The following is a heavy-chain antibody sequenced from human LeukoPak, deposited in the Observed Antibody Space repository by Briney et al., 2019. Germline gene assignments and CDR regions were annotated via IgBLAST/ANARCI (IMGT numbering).Heavy chain of an antibody. Sequence: SGPTLVNPTQTLTLTSTFSGFSLSTSGVGVVWIRQPPGKALEWLALIYRDDDKRYSPSLKSRLTIAKDTSKNQVVLTMTNMDPVDTATYYCAHRPVDTSMVANWFDPWGQGTLVTVSS. D-gene: IGHD5-18*01. CDR3: AHRPVDTSMVANWFDP. V-gene: IGHV2-5*02. J-gene: IGHJ5*02. CDR2: IYRDDDK. CDR1: GFSLSTSGVG.